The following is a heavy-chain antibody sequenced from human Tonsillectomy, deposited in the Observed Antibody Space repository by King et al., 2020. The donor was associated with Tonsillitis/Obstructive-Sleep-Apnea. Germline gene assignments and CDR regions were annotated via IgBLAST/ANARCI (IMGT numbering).Heavy chain of an antibody. J-gene: IGHJ6*03. CDR1: GFTFDDYT. V-gene: IGHV3-43*01. Sequence: VQLVESGGVVVQPGGSLRLSCAASGFTFDDYTMHWVRQAPGKGLEWISLITWDGDNTYYADSVKGRFTISRDNSINSLYLQMNSLRTEDTALYYCAKDIGGPHYYYYYMDVWGKGTTVTVSS. CDR3: AKDIGGPHYYYYYMDV. CDR2: ITWDGDNT.